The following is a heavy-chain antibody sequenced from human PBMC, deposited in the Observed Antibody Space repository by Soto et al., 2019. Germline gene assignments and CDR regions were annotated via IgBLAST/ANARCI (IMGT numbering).Heavy chain of an antibody. Sequence: RLSCAASGFTFSSYAMSWVRQAPGKGLEWVSAISGSGGSTYYADSVKGRFTISRDNSKNTLYLQMNSLRAEDTAVYYCAKDHTYYDRKQLYYHYGMDVWGQGTTVTVSS. CDR1: GFTFSSYA. J-gene: IGHJ6*02. V-gene: IGHV3-23*01. CDR2: ISGSGGST. CDR3: AKDHTYYDRKQLYYHYGMDV. D-gene: IGHD3-3*01.